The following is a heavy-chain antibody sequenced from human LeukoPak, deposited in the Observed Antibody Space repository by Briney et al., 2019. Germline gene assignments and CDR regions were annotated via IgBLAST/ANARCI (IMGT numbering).Heavy chain of an antibody. CDR3: ARIGDWNDLVY. V-gene: IGHV4-31*03. CDR2: IYYSGST. Sequence: SSQTLSLTCTVSGGSISSGGYYWSWIRQHPGKGLEWIGYIYYSGSTYYNPSLKSRVTISVDTSKNQFSLKLSSVTAADTAVYYCARIGDWNDLVYWGQGILVTVSS. J-gene: IGHJ4*02. D-gene: IGHD1-1*01. CDR1: GGSISSGGYY.